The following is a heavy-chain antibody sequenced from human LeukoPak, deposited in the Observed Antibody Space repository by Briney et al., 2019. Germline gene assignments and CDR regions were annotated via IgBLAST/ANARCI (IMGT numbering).Heavy chain of an antibody. D-gene: IGHD6-13*01. CDR3: ARVGYSSSWYDDY. CDR1: GHIFSSYS. V-gene: IGHV1-18*01. Sequence: ASVKVSCKASGHIFSSYSISWVRQAPGQGLEWMGWISADSGNTNYAQMLQGRVTMTTDTSTSTAYMELRGLRSDDTAVYYCARVGYSSSWYDDYWGQGTLVTVSS. CDR2: ISADSGNT. J-gene: IGHJ4*02.